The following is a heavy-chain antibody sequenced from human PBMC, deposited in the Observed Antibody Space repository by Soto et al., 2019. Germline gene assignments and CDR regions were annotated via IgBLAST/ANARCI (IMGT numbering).Heavy chain of an antibody. V-gene: IGHV3-23*01. D-gene: IGHD6-6*01. Sequence: EVQLLESGGGLVQPGASLRLSCAASGFTFSSYAMSWVRQAPGKGLEWVSVISGSDDSTYYADSVKGRFTISRDNSKNTLYLQMNSVRAEDTAVYYCAKRISSSTFDYWGQGTLVTFSS. CDR2: ISGSDDST. J-gene: IGHJ4*02. CDR1: GFTFSSYA. CDR3: AKRISSSTFDY.